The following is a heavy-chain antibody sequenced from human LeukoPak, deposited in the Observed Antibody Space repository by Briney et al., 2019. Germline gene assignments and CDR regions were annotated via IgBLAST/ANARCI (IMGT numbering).Heavy chain of an antibody. Sequence: GGSLRLSCAASGFTFSSYEMNWVRQAPGKGLEWVSYISSSGSTIYYADSVKGRFTISRDNAKNSLYLQMNSLRAEDTAVYYCARENGAAGYYYYYMDVWGKGTTVTVSS. J-gene: IGHJ6*03. CDR1: GFTFSSYE. V-gene: IGHV3-48*03. CDR3: ARENGAAGYYYYYMDV. D-gene: IGHD3-10*01. CDR2: ISSSGSTI.